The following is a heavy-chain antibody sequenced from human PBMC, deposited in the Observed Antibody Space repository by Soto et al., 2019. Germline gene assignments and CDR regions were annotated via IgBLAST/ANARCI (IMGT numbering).Heavy chain of an antibody. J-gene: IGHJ3*02. CDR3: ARLRVPAAFDAFDI. Sequence: SETLSLTCTVSGGSISGSRYYWGWIRQPPGKGLEWIGSIYYSGSTNYNPSLKSRVTISVDTSKNQFSLKLSSVTAADTAVYYCARLRVPAAFDAFDIWGQGTMVTVSS. D-gene: IGHD2-2*01. CDR1: GGSISGSRYY. CDR2: IYYSGST. V-gene: IGHV4-39*07.